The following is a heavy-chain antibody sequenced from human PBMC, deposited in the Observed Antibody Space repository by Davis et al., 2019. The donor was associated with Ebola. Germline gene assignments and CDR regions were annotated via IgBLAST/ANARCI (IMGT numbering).Heavy chain of an antibody. Sequence: GESLKISCAASGFTFSSYAMSWVRQAPGQGLAWVSAISGSGGSTYYADSVKGRFTISRDNSKNTLYLQMNSLRAEDTAVYYCTSSSPDYWGQGTLVTVSS. D-gene: IGHD6-6*01. CDR3: TSSSPDY. CDR2: ISGSGGST. V-gene: IGHV3-23*01. CDR1: GFTFSSYA. J-gene: IGHJ4*02.